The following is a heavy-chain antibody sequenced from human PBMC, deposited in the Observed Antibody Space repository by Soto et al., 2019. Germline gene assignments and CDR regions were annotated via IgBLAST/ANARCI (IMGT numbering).Heavy chain of an antibody. CDR2: IYYSGST. CDR3: ASLGYCTNGVCWGGAFDI. Sequence: SETLSLTCTVSCGSISDYYWSLIRQSPGKGLEWIGYIYYSGSTNYNPSLKSRVTISLDTSKRQFSLKLSSVTAADTAVYYCASLGYCTNGVCWGGAFDIWGQGTMVTVSS. V-gene: IGHV4-59*01. J-gene: IGHJ3*02. CDR1: CGSISDYY. D-gene: IGHD2-8*01.